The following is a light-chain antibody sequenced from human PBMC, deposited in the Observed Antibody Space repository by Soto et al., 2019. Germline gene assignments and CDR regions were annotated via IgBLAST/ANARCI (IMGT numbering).Light chain of an antibody. CDR2: YAS. V-gene: IGKV3-15*01. J-gene: IGKJ5*01. CDR1: QSVRNN. Sequence: EIVMTQSPATLSVSPGESATLSCRASQSVRNNLAWYQHKPGQAPRLLIYYASTRATGIPARFSGSGSGTEFTLTISSLQSEDFALYYCQQDNDWPPITFGQGTRLEIK. CDR3: QQDNDWPPIT.